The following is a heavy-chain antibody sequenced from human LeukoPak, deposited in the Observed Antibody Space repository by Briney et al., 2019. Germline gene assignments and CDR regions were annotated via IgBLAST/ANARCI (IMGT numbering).Heavy chain of an antibody. CDR2: IKQDGSEK. CDR1: GFTFSSYW. CDR3: AKDVGDYVLRPFDI. D-gene: IGHD4-17*01. J-gene: IGHJ3*02. V-gene: IGHV3-7*04. Sequence: PGGSLRLSCAASGFTFSSYWMSWVRQAPGKGLEWVANIKQDGSEKYYVDSVKGRFTISRDNAKNSLYLQMNSLRAEDTAVYYCAKDVGDYVLRPFDIWGQGTMVTVSS.